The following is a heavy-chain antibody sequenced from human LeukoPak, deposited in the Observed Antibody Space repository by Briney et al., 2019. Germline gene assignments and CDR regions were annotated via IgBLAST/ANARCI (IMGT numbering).Heavy chain of an antibody. Sequence: KTSETLSLACAVYGESFSGYYWSWIRQPPGKGLEWIGEINHSGSTNYNPSLNSRVTISVDTSKNQFSLKLSSVTAADTAVYYCATLRGITMVRGVINTPDYWGQGTLVTVSS. CDR2: INHSGST. V-gene: IGHV4-34*01. J-gene: IGHJ4*02. CDR1: GESFSGYY. D-gene: IGHD3-10*01. CDR3: ATLRGITMVRGVINTPDY.